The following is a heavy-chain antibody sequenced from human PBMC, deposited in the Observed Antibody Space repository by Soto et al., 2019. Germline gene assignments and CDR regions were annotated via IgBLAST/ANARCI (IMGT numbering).Heavy chain of an antibody. CDR1: GGSXSSXXYX. Sequence: QLQLQESGPGLVKPSETLSLTCTVSGGSXSSXXYXXXXXXXXXXXXXXXIGSIYYSGSTSYNPSLKSRVTISVDTSKNQFSLKLSAVTAADTAVYYCARSNIVATTERGDFDYWGQGTLVTVSS. V-gene: IGHV4-39*01. CDR2: IYYSGST. J-gene: IGHJ4*02. D-gene: IGHD5-12*01. CDR3: ARSNIVATTERGDFDY.